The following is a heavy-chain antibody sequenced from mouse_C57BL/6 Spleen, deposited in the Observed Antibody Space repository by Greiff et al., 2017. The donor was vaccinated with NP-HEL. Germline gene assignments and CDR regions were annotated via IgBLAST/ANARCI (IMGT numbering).Heavy chain of an antibody. CDR1: GYSFTGYY. D-gene: IGHD2-4*01. J-gene: IGHJ2*01. Sequence: EVKLQQSGPELVKPGASVKISCKASGYSFTGYYMPWVKQSSEKSLEWIGEINPSTGGTSYNQKFKGKATLTVDKSSSTAYMQLKSLTSEDSAVYYCARSDDYDDYWGQGTTLTVSS. V-gene: IGHV1-43*01. CDR2: INPSTGGT. CDR3: ARSDDYDDY.